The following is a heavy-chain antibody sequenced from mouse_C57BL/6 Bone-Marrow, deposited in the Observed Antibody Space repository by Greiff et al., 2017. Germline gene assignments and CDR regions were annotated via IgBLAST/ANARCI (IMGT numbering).Heavy chain of an antibody. CDR2: IWGGGST. V-gene: IGHV2-9*01. CDR3: AKHGYGNYDYYARDY. CDR1: GFSLTSYG. D-gene: IGHD2-1*01. Sequence: VKLVESGPGLVAPSQSLSITCTVSGFSLTSYGVDWVRQPPGKGLEWLGVIWGGGSTNYNSALMSRLSISKDNSKSQVFLKMNSLQTDDTAMYYGAKHGYGNYDYYARDYWGQGTSVTVSS. J-gene: IGHJ4*01.